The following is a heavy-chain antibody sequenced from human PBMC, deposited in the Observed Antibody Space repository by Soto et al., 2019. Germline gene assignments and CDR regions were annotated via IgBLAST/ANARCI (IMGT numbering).Heavy chain of an antibody. D-gene: IGHD3-22*01. V-gene: IGHV3-23*01. CDR1: GFTFSSYA. J-gene: IGHJ3*02. CDR3: AKEQLSYDSSGYYSFDAFDI. CDR2: ISGSGGST. Sequence: EVQLLESGGGLVQPGGSLRLSCAASGFTFSSYAMSWVRQAPGKGLEWVSAISGSGGSTYYADSVKGRFTISRDNSKNTLYLQMNSLRAEDTAVYYCAKEQLSYDSSGYYSFDAFDIWGQGTMVTVSS.